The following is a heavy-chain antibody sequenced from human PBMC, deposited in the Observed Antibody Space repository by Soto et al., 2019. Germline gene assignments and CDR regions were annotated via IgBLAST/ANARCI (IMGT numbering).Heavy chain of an antibody. Sequence: QVQLQESGPGLVKPSQTLSLTCTVSGGSINSGGYCWSWIRQHPGKGLDWIGCISYGGSTSYNPSLNSPVTISVATSKNQFSLKLTSVTAADTAVYYCSRGILVWGQGALITVSS. D-gene: IGHD5-18*01. V-gene: IGHV4-31*01. CDR2: ISYGGST. J-gene: IGHJ4*02. CDR3: SRGILV. CDR1: GGSINSGGYC.